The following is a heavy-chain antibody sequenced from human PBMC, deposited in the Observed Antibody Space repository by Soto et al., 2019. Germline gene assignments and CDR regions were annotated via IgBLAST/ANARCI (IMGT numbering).Heavy chain of an antibody. V-gene: IGHV1-69*06. J-gene: IGHJ5*02. Sequence: QEQLVQSGAEVKKPGSSVKVSCRASGGTFSNYAISWVRQAPGRGLEWVGGIIPIFGTVVYAQNLQGRVTITADNSTRMAYMEVSSLRSDDTAVYYCAKFDPLGELLWFDPCGQGTLVTVSS. D-gene: IGHD3-16*01. CDR3: AKFDPLGELLWFDP. CDR2: IIPIFGTV. CDR1: GGTFSNYA.